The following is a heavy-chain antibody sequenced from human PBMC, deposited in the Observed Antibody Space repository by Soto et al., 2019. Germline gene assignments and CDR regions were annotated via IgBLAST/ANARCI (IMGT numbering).Heavy chain of an antibody. D-gene: IGHD3-22*01. V-gene: IGHV5-10-1*01. CDR3: ARQIYDSDSGPNFQYYFES. CDR2: IDPSDSQT. CDR1: GYSFAGYW. Sequence: PGESLKISCKGSGYSFAGYWITWVRQMPGKDLEWMGRIDPSDSQTYYSPSFRGHVTISAAKSITTVFLQWSSLRASDTAMYYCARQIYDSDSGPNFQYYFESWGQGTLVNVSS. J-gene: IGHJ4*02.